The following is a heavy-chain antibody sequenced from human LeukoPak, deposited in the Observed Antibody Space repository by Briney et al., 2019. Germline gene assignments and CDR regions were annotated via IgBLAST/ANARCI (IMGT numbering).Heavy chain of an antibody. V-gene: IGHV4-59*01. Sequence: SETLSLTCTVSGRSINSYYWSWIRQPPGKGLECIGHTYYTGSTYYKPSLESRVTISVDTAKNQVSLKLRSVTAADTAVHYCARYEEFSTGYSASSPRHYFDHWGQGTLVTVSS. CDR2: TYYTGST. J-gene: IGHJ4*02. CDR1: GRSINSYY. D-gene: IGHD3/OR15-3a*01. CDR3: ARYEEFSTGYSASSPRHYFDH.